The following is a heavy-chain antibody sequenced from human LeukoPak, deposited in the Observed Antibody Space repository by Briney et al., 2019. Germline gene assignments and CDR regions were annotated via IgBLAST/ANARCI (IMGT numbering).Heavy chain of an antibody. Sequence: GGSLRLSCAASGFTFSSYAMSWVRQAPGKGLEWVSAISGSGGSTYYADSVKGRFTISRDNSKNTLYLQMNSLRAEDTAVYYCARKPEGGTMVRGVISYYGMDVWGQGTAVTVSS. D-gene: IGHD3-10*01. CDR2: ISGSGGST. V-gene: IGHV3-23*01. J-gene: IGHJ6*02. CDR3: ARKPEGGTMVRGVISYYGMDV. CDR1: GFTFSSYA.